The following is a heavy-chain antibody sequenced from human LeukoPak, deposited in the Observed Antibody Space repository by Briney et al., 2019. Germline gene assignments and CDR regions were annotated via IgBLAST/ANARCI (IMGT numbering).Heavy chain of an antibody. D-gene: IGHD1-26*01. Sequence: RGSLRLSCAASGFTFKNFDMSWVRHAPGKGLEWGSPVSSNGGTAFSVDTVKGRFTISRDNSKNSVHLHMNTMRAEATAVYYCARLSVGFSPEFSGNFFVDYFEYWGQGDLVTVSS. CDR1: GFTFKNFD. CDR2: VSSNGGTA. V-gene: IGHV3-23*01. J-gene: IGHJ4*02. CDR3: ARLSVGFSPEFSGNFFVDYFEY.